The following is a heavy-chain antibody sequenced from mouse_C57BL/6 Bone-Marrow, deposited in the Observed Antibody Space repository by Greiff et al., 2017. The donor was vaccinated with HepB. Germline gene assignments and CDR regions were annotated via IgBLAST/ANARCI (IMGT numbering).Heavy chain of an antibody. CDR1: GYTFTDYE. J-gene: IGHJ4*01. Sequence: VHLVESGAELVRPGASVTLSCKASGYTFTDYEMHWVKQTPVHGLEWIGAIDPETGGTAYNQKFKGKAILTADKSSSTAYMELRSLTSEDSAVYYCTTSTVVAPYYAMDYWGQGTSVTVSS. D-gene: IGHD1-1*01. CDR3: TTSTVVAPYYAMDY. V-gene: IGHV1-15*01. CDR2: IDPETGGT.